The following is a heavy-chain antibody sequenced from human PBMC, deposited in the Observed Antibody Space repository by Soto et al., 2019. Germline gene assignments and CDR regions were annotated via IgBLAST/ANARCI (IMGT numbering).Heavy chain of an antibody. CDR1: GYTFTSYY. CDR2: INPSGGST. Sequence: QVQLVQSGAEVKKPGASVKVSCRASGYTFTSYYMHWVRQAPGQGLEWMGIINPSGGSTSYAQKSQGRGPMTRNTSTSTVYMELSSLRSEHTAVYSCAREFPFPQGTLNTRDPVPPFDYGGQGTLVTVSS. D-gene: IGHD2-2*01. J-gene: IGHJ4*02. CDR3: AREFPFPQGTLNTRDPVPPFDY. V-gene: IGHV1-46*03.